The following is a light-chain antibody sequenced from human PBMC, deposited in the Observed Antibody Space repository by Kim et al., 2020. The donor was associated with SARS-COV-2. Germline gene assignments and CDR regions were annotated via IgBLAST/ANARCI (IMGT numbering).Light chain of an antibody. CDR3: QQYRSAPFT. J-gene: IGKJ5*01. CDR1: QSVSSNY. V-gene: IGKV3-20*01. CDR2: GAS. Sequence: ENVLTQSPGTLSLSPGERATLSCRASQSVSSNYLAWYQQKAGQAPRLLFYGASSRATGIPDRFSGSGSGTDFTLTISRLEPEDFAVYYCQQYRSAPFTFGQGTRLDIK.